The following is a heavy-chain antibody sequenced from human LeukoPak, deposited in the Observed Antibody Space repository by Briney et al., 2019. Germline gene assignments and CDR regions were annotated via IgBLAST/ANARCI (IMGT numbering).Heavy chain of an antibody. V-gene: IGHV3-48*03. CDR2: ISRSGTTI. CDR3: ARSFRRYGMDV. Sequence: TGGSLRLSCAASGFKFSSCDINWVRQAPGKGLEWLSYISRSGTTIYYADSVRGRFTISRDNAQNSLYLQMNSLRVEDTAVYYCARSFRRYGMDVWGQGTTVTVSS. J-gene: IGHJ6*02. CDR1: GFKFSSCD. D-gene: IGHD3-10*01.